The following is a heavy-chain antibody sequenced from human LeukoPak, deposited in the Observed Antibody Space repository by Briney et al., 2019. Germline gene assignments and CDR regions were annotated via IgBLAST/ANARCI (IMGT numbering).Heavy chain of an antibody. J-gene: IGHJ6*02. Sequence: ASVTVSFTASGYTFTIYYMHWVRLAPGQGLGWVGIINPSGGSTSYAQKFQGRVTMTRDTSTSTVYMELSSLRSEDTAVYYCAGEGSGSYLYYYYGMDVWGQGTTVTVSS. V-gene: IGHV1-46*01. CDR2: INPSGGST. D-gene: IGHD1-26*01. CDR1: GYTFTIYY. CDR3: AGEGSGSYLYYYYGMDV.